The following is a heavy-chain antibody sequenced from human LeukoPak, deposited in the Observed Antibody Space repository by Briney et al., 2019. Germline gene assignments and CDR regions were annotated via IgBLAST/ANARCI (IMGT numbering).Heavy chain of an antibody. J-gene: IGHJ5*02. CDR3: ARGQNVEMATISADNWFDP. CDR1: GGSFSGYY. D-gene: IGHD5-24*01. Sequence: KSSETLSLTCAVYGGSFSGYYWSWIRQPPGKGLEWIGEINHSGSTNYNPSLKGRVTISVDTSKNQFSLKLSSVTAADTAVYYCARGQNVEMATISADNWFDPWGQGTLVTVSS. CDR2: INHSGST. V-gene: IGHV4-34*01.